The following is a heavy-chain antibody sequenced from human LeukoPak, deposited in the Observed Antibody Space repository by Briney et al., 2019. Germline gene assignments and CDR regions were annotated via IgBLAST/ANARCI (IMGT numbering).Heavy chain of an antibody. J-gene: IGHJ6*02. Sequence: GGSLRLSCAASGFTFSSYWMHWVRQAPGKGLVWVSRINSDGSSTSYADSVKGRFTISRDNAKNTLYLQMNSLRAEDTAVYYCAREPYGDTDGEPNYYYYGMDVWGQGTTVTVSS. V-gene: IGHV3-74*01. CDR2: INSDGSST. D-gene: IGHD4-17*01. CDR1: GFTFSSYW. CDR3: AREPYGDTDGEPNYYYYGMDV.